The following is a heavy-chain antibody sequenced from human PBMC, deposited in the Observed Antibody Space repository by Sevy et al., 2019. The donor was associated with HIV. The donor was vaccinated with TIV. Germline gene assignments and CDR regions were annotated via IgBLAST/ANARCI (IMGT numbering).Heavy chain of an antibody. J-gene: IGHJ6*02. CDR1: GFTFSDYY. D-gene: IGHD2-2*01. Sequence: GGSLRLSCAASGFTFSDYYMSWIRQAPGKGLEWVSYISSSGSTIYYADSVKGRFTISRDNAKNSLYLQMNSLRAEDTAVYYCARDRLVVVPAARYYYYGMDVWGQGTTVTVSS. V-gene: IGHV3-11*01. CDR3: ARDRLVVVPAARYYYYGMDV. CDR2: ISSSGSTI.